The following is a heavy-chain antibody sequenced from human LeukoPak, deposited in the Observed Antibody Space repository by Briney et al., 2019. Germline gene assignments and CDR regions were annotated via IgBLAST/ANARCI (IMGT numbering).Heavy chain of an antibody. CDR2: ISSDGSIT. Sequence: PGGSLRLSCVGPGLTFSSSWMTWVRQAPGKGLVWVSRISSDGSITTYADSVKGRFTISRDDAKNTLYLQMNTLRAEDTAVYYCTRGTGTTFDYWGQGTLVTVSS. CDR1: GLTFSSSW. CDR3: TRGTGTTFDY. V-gene: IGHV3-74*01. J-gene: IGHJ4*02. D-gene: IGHD1-1*01.